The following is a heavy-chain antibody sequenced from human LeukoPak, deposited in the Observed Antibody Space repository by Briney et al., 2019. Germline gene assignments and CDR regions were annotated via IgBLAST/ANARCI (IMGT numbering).Heavy chain of an antibody. CDR2: ISPGGEIT. D-gene: IGHD5-24*01. CDR3: AKDNGWLHYCH. J-gene: IGHJ4*02. V-gene: IGHV3-23*01. Sequence: PGGSLRLSCAASGFTFSSYGMNWVRQAPGKGLEWVSGISPGGEITYYADSVKGRFTISRDNSKNTVSLQMHSLRAEDTATYYCAKDNGWLHYCHWGQGTLVTVSS. CDR1: GFTFSSYG.